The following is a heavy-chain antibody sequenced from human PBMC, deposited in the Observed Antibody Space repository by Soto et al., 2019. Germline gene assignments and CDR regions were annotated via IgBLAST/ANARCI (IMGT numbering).Heavy chain of an antibody. CDR1: GFSFSSLA. J-gene: IGHJ4*02. D-gene: IGHD2-21*02. CDR3: AKYQTDVTLFDY. Sequence: GGSLRLSCAASGFSFSSLAMSWVRQAPGKGLEWVSSISGRGVDTLYADSVKGRFTISRDNSRHTLYLQVNSLRAEDTAVYYCAKYQTDVTLFDYWGQGTLVTVSS. CDR2: ISGRGVDT. V-gene: IGHV3-23*01.